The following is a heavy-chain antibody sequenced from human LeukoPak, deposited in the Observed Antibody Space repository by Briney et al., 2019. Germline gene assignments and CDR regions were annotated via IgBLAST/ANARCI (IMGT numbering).Heavy chain of an antibody. D-gene: IGHD3-10*01. CDR2: IYYSGST. CDR1: GGSISSHY. J-gene: IGHJ4*02. V-gene: IGHV4-59*11. CDR3: ASAFGDYSDY. Sequence: PSETLSLTCTVSGGSISSHYWSWIRQPPGKGLEWIGYIYYSGSTNYNPSLKSRVTISVDTSKNQFSLKLSSVTAADTAVYYCASAFGDYSDYWGQGTLVTVSS.